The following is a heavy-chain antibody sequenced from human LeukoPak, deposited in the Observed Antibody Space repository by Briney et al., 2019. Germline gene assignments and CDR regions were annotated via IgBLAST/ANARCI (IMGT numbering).Heavy chain of an antibody. CDR2: IYYSGST. Sequence: SQTLSLTCNVSGVSVSDGRYYWTWIRQPPGKGLEWIGYIYYSGSTNYNPSLKSRVTISVDTSKNQFSLKLSSVTAADTAVYYCASITIFGVVSGWFDPWGQGTLVTVSS. CDR1: GVSVSDGRYY. D-gene: IGHD3-3*01. CDR3: ASITIFGVVSGWFDP. J-gene: IGHJ5*02. V-gene: IGHV4-61*01.